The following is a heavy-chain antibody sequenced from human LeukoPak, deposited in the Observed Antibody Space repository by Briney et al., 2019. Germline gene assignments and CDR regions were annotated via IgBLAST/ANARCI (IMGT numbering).Heavy chain of an antibody. CDR2: ISGSGGST. CDR1: GFTFSAFG. V-gene: IGHV3-23*01. CDR3: ASGGVVVITPFDY. D-gene: IGHD3-22*01. J-gene: IGHJ4*02. Sequence: GGSLRLSCAASGFTFSAFGMNWVRQAPGKGLEWVSAISGSGGSTYYADSVKGRFTISRDNSKNTLYLQMNSLRAEDTAVYYCASGGVVVITPFDYWGQGTLVTVSS.